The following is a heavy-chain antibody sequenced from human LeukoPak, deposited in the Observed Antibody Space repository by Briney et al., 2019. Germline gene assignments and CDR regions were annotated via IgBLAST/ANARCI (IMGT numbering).Heavy chain of an antibody. J-gene: IGHJ6*02. CDR2: IYYSRST. CDR3: ARHRSSWPRGPYYYYGMDV. V-gene: IGHV4-59*08. CDR1: GGSISNYY. Sequence: SETLSLTCTVSGGSISNYYWSWIRQPPGKGLEWIGYIYYSRSTNYNPSLESRVTISVDTSKNQFSLKLSSVTAADTAVYYCARHRSSWPRGPYYYYGMDVWGQGTAVTVSS. D-gene: IGHD6-13*01.